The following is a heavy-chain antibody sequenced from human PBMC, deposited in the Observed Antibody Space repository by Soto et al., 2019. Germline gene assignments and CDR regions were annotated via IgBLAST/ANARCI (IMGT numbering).Heavy chain of an antibody. Sequence: GGSLRLSCAASGFTFSSYWMSWVRQTPGKGLEWVVNIKQDGSETYYMDSVRGRFTASRDNAKNSVYLQMNSLRAEDTAVYFCARVAYTYGWIYDYWGQGSLVTV. CDR3: ARVAYTYGWIYDY. D-gene: IGHD2-2*02. V-gene: IGHV3-7*01. CDR2: IKQDGSET. J-gene: IGHJ4*01. CDR1: GFTFSSYW.